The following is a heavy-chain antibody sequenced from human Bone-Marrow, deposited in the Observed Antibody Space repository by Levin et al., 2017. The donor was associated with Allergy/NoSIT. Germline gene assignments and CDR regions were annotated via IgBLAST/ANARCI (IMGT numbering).Heavy chain of an antibody. D-gene: IGHD6-19*01. J-gene: IGHJ4*02. CDR1: GFTFTNYA. V-gene: IGHV3-30*04. CDR3: ARDLSWQSLPYYFDL. CDR2: VSYDGDTT. Sequence: GESLKISCTASGFTFTNYAFHWVRQAPGQGLEWVAFVSYDGDTTYYLASVHGRFTISRDNAKNSLYLQMNSLRPEDSAIYYCARDLSWQSLPYYFDLWGQGTPVTVSS.